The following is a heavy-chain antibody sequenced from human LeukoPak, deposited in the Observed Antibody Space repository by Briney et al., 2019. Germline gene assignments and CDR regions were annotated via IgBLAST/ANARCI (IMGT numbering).Heavy chain of an antibody. CDR1: GFTFSKTS. J-gene: IGHJ5*02. CDR2: IKSETDGATV. Sequence: SGGSLRLSCAASGFTFSKTSMSWVRQTPGKGLDWVGRIKSETDGATVEYGAPVKGRFTISRDDSKNTLYLQMSSLKTEDTAVYYCATYIGYNNAWGQGTLVTVSS. CDR3: ATYIGYNNA. V-gene: IGHV3-15*01. D-gene: IGHD3-9*01.